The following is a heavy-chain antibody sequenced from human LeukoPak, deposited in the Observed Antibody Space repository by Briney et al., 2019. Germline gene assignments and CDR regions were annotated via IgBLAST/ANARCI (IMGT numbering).Heavy chain of an antibody. CDR3: ARVVVFGVVIPTSYYYYYMDV. CDR2: IYYSGST. CDR1: GGSISSHY. J-gene: IGHJ6*03. D-gene: IGHD3-3*01. V-gene: IGHV4-59*11. Sequence: SETLSLTCTVSGGSISSHYWSWIRQPPGKGLEWIGYIYYSGSTNYNPPLKSRVTISVDTSKNQFSLKLSSVTAADTAVYYCARVVVFGVVIPTSYYYYYMDVWGKGTTVTVSS.